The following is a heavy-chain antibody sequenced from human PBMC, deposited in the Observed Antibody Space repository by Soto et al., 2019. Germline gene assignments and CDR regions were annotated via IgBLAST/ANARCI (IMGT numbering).Heavy chain of an antibody. CDR3: ARYPRDSSGSRAEYFQH. V-gene: IGHV1-69*10. Sequence: ASVKVSCKASGGTFSSYAISWVRQAPGQGLEWMGGIIPIFGIANYAQKFQGRVTITADKSTSTAYMELSSLRSEDTAVYYCARYPRDSSGSRAEYFQHWGQGTLVTVSS. CDR1: GGTFSSYA. J-gene: IGHJ1*01. D-gene: IGHD3-22*01. CDR2: IIPIFGIA.